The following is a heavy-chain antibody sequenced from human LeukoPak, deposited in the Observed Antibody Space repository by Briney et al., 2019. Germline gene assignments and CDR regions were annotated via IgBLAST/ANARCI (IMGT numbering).Heavy chain of an antibody. CDR2: MNPNSGNT. V-gene: IGHV1-8*03. CDR3: ARVRAARNWFDP. J-gene: IGHJ5*02. D-gene: IGHD4-17*01. Sequence: GASVKASRKASGYTFTTYDINWVRQAPGQGLKWMGWMNPNSGNTGYAQKFQGRVTITRNTSISTAYMELSSLRSEDTAVYYCARVRAARNWFDPWGQGTLVTVSS. CDR1: GYTFTTYD.